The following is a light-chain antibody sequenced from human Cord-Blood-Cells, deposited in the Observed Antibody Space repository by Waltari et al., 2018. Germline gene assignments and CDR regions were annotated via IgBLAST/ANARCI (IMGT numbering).Light chain of an antibody. Sequence: DIVMTQSPDSLAVSLGESATINCKSSQSVLSSANNKNYLAWYQQKPGQPPTLLIYWASTRESGVPDRFSGSGSGTDFTLTISSLQAEDVAGYYCQQYYSTPLTFGGGTKVEIK. J-gene: IGKJ4*01. CDR2: WAS. V-gene: IGKV4-1*01. CDR3: QQYYSTPLT. CDR1: QSVLSSANNKNY.